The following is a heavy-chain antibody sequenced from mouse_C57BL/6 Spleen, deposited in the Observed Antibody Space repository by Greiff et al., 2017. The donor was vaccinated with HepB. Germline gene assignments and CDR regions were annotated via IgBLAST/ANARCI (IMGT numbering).Heavy chain of an antibody. CDR1: GYAFTNYL. Sequence: VQLQQSGAELVRPGTSVKVSCKASGYAFTNYLIEWVKQRPGQGLEWIGVINPGSGGTNYNEKFKGKATLTADKSSSTAYMQLSSLTSEDSAVYFCAGSGDSSVYVDYAMDYWGQGTSVTVSS. CDR2: INPGSGGT. J-gene: IGHJ4*01. V-gene: IGHV1-54*01. CDR3: AGSGDSSVYVDYAMDY. D-gene: IGHD3-2*02.